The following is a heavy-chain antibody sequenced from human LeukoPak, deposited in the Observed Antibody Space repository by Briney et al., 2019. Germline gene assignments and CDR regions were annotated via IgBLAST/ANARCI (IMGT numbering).Heavy chain of an antibody. J-gene: IGHJ1*01. Sequence: GGSLRLSCAASGFTFSSYWMHWVRQAPGKGLVWVSRIKSDGKTNYADSVKGRFTISRDNAKNAVSLQMNSPRAEDTGVYYCARAPSEIGGYYPEYFRHWGQGTLVTVSS. CDR1: GFTFSSYW. CDR3: ARAPSEIGGYYPEYFRH. V-gene: IGHV3-74*01. D-gene: IGHD3-22*01. CDR2: IKSDGKT.